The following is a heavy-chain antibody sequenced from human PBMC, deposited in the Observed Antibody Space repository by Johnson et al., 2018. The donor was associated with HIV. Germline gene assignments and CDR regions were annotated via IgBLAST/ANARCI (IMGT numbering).Heavy chain of an antibody. CDR2: ISYDESNK. CDR3: STELLRTEHDAFDI. CDR1: GFTFSSYA. Sequence: VQLVESGGGVVQPGRSLRLSCAASGFTFSSYAMHWVRQDPGKGLEWVAVISYDESNKDYADSVKGRFTISRDNSKNTLYLQMNSLRAEDTAVYYCSTELLRTEHDAFDIWGQGTMVTVSS. V-gene: IGHV3-30-3*01. D-gene: IGHD3-10*01. J-gene: IGHJ3*02.